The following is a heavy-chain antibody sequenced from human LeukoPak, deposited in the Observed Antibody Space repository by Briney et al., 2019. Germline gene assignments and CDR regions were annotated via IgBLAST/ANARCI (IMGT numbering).Heavy chain of an antibody. CDR1: GFTFGGYW. CDR2: INPDCSIK. CDR3: ASGFLQWLY. Sequence: PGGSLRLSYAPSGFTFGGYWMSWVRQAPGRGLEWVANINPDCSIKYYVDSIKGRFTISRDNAKNSLYLQMNSLSAEDTAVYYCASGFLQWLYWGQGTLVTVSS. J-gene: IGHJ4*02. V-gene: IGHV3-7*01. D-gene: IGHD3-3*01.